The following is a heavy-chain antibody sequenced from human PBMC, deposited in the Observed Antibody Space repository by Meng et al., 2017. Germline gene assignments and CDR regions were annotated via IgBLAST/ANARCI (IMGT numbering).Heavy chain of an antibody. CDR2: INPKRGDT. V-gene: IGHV1-2*06. D-gene: IGHD6-13*01. J-gene: IGHJ4*02. CDR3: ARDEDISAAGKLFGDY. Sequence: HLVHTGARVMRPGASRKVSSQASGYTFPDYSLHWVRRAPGQGLEWMGRINPKRGDTHYAQRFQGRVTMTGDTSISTAYMELSGLRSDDTAMYYCARDEDISAAGKLFGDYWGQGTLVTVSS. CDR1: GYTFPDYS.